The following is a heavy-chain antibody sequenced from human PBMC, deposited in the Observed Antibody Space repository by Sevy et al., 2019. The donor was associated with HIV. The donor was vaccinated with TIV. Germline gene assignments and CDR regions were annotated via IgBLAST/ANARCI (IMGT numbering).Heavy chain of an antibody. Sequence: GGSLRLSCAASGFTFDDYGMSWVRQAPGKGLEWVSGINWNGGSTGYADSVKGRFTISRDNAKNPLYLQMNSLRAEDTALYYCARAHVNYYGSGSYYLVFYFDYWGQGTLVTVSS. V-gene: IGHV3-20*04. CDR2: INWNGGST. CDR1: GFTFDDYG. J-gene: IGHJ4*02. CDR3: ARAHVNYYGSGSYYLVFYFDY. D-gene: IGHD3-10*01.